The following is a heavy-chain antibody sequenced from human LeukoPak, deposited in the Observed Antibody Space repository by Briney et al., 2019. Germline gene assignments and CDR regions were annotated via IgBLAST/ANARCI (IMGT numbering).Heavy chain of an antibody. D-gene: IGHD6-19*01. CDR1: GFTFSNAW. J-gene: IGHJ3*02. CDR2: IKSKTDGGTT. V-gene: IGHV3-15*01. Sequence: GGSLRLSCAASGFTFSNAWMSWVRQASGKGLEWVGRIKSKTDGGTTDYAAPVKGRFTISRDDSKNTLYLQMNSLKTEDTAVYYCTTDYQWLVPDAFDIWGQGTMVTVSS. CDR3: TTDYQWLVPDAFDI.